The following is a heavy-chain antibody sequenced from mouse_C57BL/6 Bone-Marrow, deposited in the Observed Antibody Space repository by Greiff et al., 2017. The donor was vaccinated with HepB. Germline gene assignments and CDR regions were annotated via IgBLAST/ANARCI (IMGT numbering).Heavy chain of an antibody. CDR1: GYTFTDYY. Sequence: VQLKESGPVLVKPGASVKMSCKASGYTFTDYYMNWVKQSHGKSLEWIGVINPYNGGTSYNQKFKGKATLTVDKSSSTAYMELNSLTSEDSAVYYCARGYDGDYWGQGTTLTVSS. J-gene: IGHJ2*01. V-gene: IGHV1-19*01. CDR3: ARGYDGDY. D-gene: IGHD2-2*01. CDR2: INPYNGGT.